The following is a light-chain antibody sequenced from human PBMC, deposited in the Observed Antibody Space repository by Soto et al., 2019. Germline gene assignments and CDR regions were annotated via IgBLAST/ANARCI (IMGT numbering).Light chain of an antibody. CDR2: DAS. CDR3: QQYDTLRVT. Sequence: DIQMTQSPSSLSASVGDRVTITCQASQDISNYLNWYQQKPGKAPKLLIYDASNLETGVPSRFSGSGSGTDFTFTISSLQPEDIATYYCQQYDTLRVTFGPWTKVDIK. J-gene: IGKJ3*01. V-gene: IGKV1-33*01. CDR1: QDISNY.